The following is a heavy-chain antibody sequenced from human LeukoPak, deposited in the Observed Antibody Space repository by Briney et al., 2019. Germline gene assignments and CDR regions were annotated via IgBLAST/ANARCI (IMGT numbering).Heavy chain of an antibody. CDR2: IYSGGST. Sequence: PGGSLRLSCAASGFTVSSNYMSWVRQAPGKGLEWVSVIYSGGSTYYADSVKGRFTISRDNSKNTLYLQMNSLRAEDTAVYYCAKSPYYYDSSGSAYWGQGTLVTVSS. CDR3: AKSPYYYDSSGSAY. D-gene: IGHD3-22*01. J-gene: IGHJ4*02. CDR1: GFTVSSNY. V-gene: IGHV3-53*01.